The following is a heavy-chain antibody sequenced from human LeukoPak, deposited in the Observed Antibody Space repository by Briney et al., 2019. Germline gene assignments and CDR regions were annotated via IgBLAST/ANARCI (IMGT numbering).Heavy chain of an antibody. CDR1: GGSVSGVY. D-gene: IGHD3-10*01. J-gene: IGHJ6*03. V-gene: IGHV4-4*09. CDR2: IYTSGST. CDR3: ASVAGDGSGGYLPRYYYMDV. Sequence: PSETLSLTCTVSGGSVSGVYWNWIRQPPGKGLEWIGYIYTSGSTNYNPSLKSRVTISVDTSKNQFSLKLSSVTAADTAVYYCASVAGDGSGGYLPRYYYMDVWGKGTTVTVSS.